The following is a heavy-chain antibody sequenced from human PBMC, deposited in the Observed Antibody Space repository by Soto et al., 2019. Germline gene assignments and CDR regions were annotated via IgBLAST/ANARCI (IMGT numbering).Heavy chain of an antibody. CDR1: GFTFSSYG. J-gene: IGHJ4*02. V-gene: IGHV3-33*01. CDR2: IWYDGSNK. D-gene: IGHD5-12*01. CDR3: ARGKGGYDLIVDY. Sequence: QVQLVESGGGVVQPGRSLRLSCAASGFTFSSYGMHWVRQAPGKGLEWVAVIWYDGSNKYYADSVKGRFTISRDNSKNTLYLQMNSLRAEDTAVYYCARGKGGYDLIVDYWGQGTLVTVSS.